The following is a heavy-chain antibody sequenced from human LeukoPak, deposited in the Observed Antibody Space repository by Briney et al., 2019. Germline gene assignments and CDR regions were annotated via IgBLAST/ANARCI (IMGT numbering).Heavy chain of an antibody. V-gene: IGHV4-31*03. CDR1: GGSISSGGYY. Sequence: SETLSLTCTVSGGSISSGGYYWSWVRQHPGKGLEWIGYIYYSGSTYYNPSLKSRVTISVDTSKNQFSLKLSSVTAADTAVYYCARVHGSAIFGHERWFDYWGQGTLVTVSS. CDR3: ARVHGSAIFGHERWFDY. CDR2: IYYSGST. J-gene: IGHJ4*02. D-gene: IGHD3-3*01.